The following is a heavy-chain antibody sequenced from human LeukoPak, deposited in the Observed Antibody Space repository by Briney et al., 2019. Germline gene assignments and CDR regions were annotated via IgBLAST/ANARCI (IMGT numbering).Heavy chain of an antibody. J-gene: IGHJ4*02. CDR2: IYYSGST. V-gene: IGHV4-59*01. Sequence: SETLSLTCTVSGGSISTYYWSWIRQTPGKGREWIGFIYYSGSTNYNPSLKSRVTMSVDTSKSQFSLKLTSVTAADTALYYCARGANRLDYWGQGTLVTVPS. CDR3: ARGANRLDY. D-gene: IGHD1-14*01. CDR1: GGSISTYY.